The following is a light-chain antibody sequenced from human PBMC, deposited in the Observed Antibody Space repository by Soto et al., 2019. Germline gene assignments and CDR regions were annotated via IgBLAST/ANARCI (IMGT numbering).Light chain of an antibody. V-gene: IGKV3-15*01. Sequence: EIVMTQSPATLSVSPGERATLSCRASQSVSSNLAWYQQKPGQATRLLIYGASTRATGIPARFSGSGSGTEFTLTISSLQSEDFAVYYCQQYNNWRPWTFGQGTKVEIK. CDR3: QQYNNWRPWT. CDR2: GAS. CDR1: QSVSSN. J-gene: IGKJ1*01.